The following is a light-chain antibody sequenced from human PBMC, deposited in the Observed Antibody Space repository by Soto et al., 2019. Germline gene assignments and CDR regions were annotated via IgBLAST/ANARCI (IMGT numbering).Light chain of an antibody. CDR3: QQYSNWPLT. V-gene: IGKV3-15*01. CDR2: GAS. Sequence: EIVMTQSPAPLSVSPGERATLSGRASQSVSSKLGWYQQKPGQAPRLLIYGASTRATGIPARFSGSESGTEFTLTISSLQSEDFAVYYCQQYSNWPLTFGGGTKVEIK. J-gene: IGKJ4*01. CDR1: QSVSSK.